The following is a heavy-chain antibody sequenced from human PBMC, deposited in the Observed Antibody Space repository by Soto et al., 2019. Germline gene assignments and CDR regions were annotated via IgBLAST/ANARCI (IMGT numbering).Heavy chain of an antibody. J-gene: IGHJ4*02. V-gene: IGHV3-23*01. Sequence: VQLLESGGGLVQPGGSLRLSCAASGFTFSNYAMSWVRQAPGKGLEWVSAISGSGGGTYYADSAKGRLTISRDNSKNTLYLQMNSLRVEDTAVYYCAMRRSSSFFWGQGTLVAVSS. CDR1: GFTFSNYA. CDR2: ISGSGGGT. CDR3: AMRRSSSFF. D-gene: IGHD3-3*01.